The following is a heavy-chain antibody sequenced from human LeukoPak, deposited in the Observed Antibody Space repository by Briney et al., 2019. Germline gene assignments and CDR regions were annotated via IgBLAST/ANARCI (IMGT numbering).Heavy chain of an antibody. CDR3: ARDYCSSSSCNGVFDY. CDR1: GFTFSDYS. Sequence: GGSLRLSCAASGFTFSDYSINWVRQAPGKGLEWVAVISYDGANEYSADSVKGRFTISRDNSKNTLYLQMNSLRAEDTAVYYCARDYCSSSSCNGVFDYWGQGTLVTVSS. V-gene: IGHV3-30*03. D-gene: IGHD2-2*01. J-gene: IGHJ4*02. CDR2: ISYDGANE.